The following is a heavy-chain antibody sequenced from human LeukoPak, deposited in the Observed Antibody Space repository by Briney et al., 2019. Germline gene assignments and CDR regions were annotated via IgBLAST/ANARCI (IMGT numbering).Heavy chain of an antibody. J-gene: IGHJ6*02. CDR1: GVSLSGYS. V-gene: IGHV4-34*01. CDR2: IDESGSI. D-gene: IGHD2-15*01. CDR3: ARGHGGLGGMDV. Sequence: PSETLSLTCAGYGVSLSGYSWSWIRQPPGEGLQWIGEIDESGSINYNPSLKSRVTISVLKPKHQFSLHLSSLTAADTAVYYCARGHGGLGGMDVWGLGTTVIVS.